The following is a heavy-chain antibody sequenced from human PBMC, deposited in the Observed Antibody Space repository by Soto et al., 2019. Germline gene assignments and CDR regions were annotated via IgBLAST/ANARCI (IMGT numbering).Heavy chain of an antibody. CDR3: ARLNTIFGVVYDY. J-gene: IGHJ4*02. D-gene: IGHD3-3*01. Sequence: SVKVSCKASGGTFSSYAISWVRQAPGQGLEWMGGIIPIFGIANYAQKFQGRVTITADESTSTAYMELSSLRSEDTAVYYCARLNTIFGVVYDYWGQGTLVTVSS. V-gene: IGHV1-69*13. CDR1: GGTFSSYA. CDR2: IIPIFGIA.